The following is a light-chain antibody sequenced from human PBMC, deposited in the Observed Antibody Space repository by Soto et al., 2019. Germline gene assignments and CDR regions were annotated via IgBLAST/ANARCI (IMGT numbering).Light chain of an antibody. CDR2: LGS. Sequence: DIVMTQSPLSLPVTPGEPASISCRSSQSLLHSDGYNSLDWYLQKPGQSPQLLIYLGSNRASGVPDRFSGSGSGTDFTLKISRVEAEDVGIYYCMQSLQTPITFGPGTRVDIK. V-gene: IGKV2-28*01. J-gene: IGKJ3*01. CDR3: MQSLQTPIT. CDR1: QSLLHSDGYNS.